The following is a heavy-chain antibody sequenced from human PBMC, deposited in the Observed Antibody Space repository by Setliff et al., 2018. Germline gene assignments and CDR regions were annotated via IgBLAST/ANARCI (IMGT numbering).Heavy chain of an antibody. CDR1: GGSFSGYY. CDR3: ARDGLGAFSLRSMDV. D-gene: IGHD3-3*02. Sequence: PSETLSLTCTVSGGSFSGYYWSWIRQPPGKGLEWIGYVHTSGRTNYNPSLKSRVTISLDTSKNQFSLQLSSVTAADTAVYYCARDGLGAFSLRSMDVWGKGTTVTVSS. V-gene: IGHV4-59*01. J-gene: IGHJ6*04. CDR2: VHTSGRT.